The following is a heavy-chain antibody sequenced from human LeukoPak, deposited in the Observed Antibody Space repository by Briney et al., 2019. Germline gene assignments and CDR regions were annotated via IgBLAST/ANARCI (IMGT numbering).Heavy chain of an antibody. CDR3: ARVRGRGELDY. J-gene: IGHJ4*02. Sequence: ASVKVSCKASGYTFTGYYMHWVRQAPGQGLEWMGIINPSGGSTSYAQKFQGRVTMTRDTSTSTVYMELSSLRSEDTAVYYCARVRGRGELDYWGQGTLVTVSS. D-gene: IGHD3-10*01. V-gene: IGHV1-46*01. CDR2: INPSGGST. CDR1: GYTFTGYY.